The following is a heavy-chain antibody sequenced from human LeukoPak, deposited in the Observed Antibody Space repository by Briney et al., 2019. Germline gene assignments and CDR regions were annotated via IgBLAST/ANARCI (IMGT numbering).Heavy chain of an antibody. J-gene: IGHJ4*02. CDR1: GGSISSDY. Sequence: PSETLSLTCTVSGGSISSDYWSWIRQPPGKGLEWIGYIYYSGSTNYNPSLKSRVTISVDTSKNQFSLKLTSVTAADTAVYYCAGRRGTSGTIDYWGQGTLVTVSS. D-gene: IGHD6-19*01. V-gene: IGHV4-59*08. CDR3: AGRRGTSGTIDY. CDR2: IYYSGST.